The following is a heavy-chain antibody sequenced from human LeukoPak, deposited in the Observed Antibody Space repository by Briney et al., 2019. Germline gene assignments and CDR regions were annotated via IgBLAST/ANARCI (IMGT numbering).Heavy chain of an antibody. J-gene: IGHJ4*02. CDR1: GFTFSSYA. D-gene: IGHD3-22*01. CDR2: ISGSGGST. V-gene: IGHV3-23*01. CDR3: AKDRKRKYYYDSSGYYPVGY. Sequence: GGSLRLSCTASGFTFSSYAMSWVRRAPGKGLEWVSAISGSGGSTYYADSVKGRFTISRDNSKNTLYLQMNSLRVEDTAVYYCAKDRKRKYYYDSSGYYPVGYWGQGTLVTVSS.